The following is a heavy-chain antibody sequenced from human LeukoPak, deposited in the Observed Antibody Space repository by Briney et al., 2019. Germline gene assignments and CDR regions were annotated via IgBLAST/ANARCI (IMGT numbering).Heavy chain of an antibody. CDR2: IYYSGST. J-gene: IGHJ4*02. Sequence: PSETLSLTCTVSGGSISSGGYYWSWIRQHPGKGLEWIGYIYYSGSTYYNPSLKSRVTISVDTSKNQFSLKLSSVTAADTAVYYCARSGGGYYDSSGYPRSFDYWGQGTLVTVSS. CDR1: GGSISSGGYY. CDR3: ARSGGGYYDSSGYPRSFDY. D-gene: IGHD3-22*01. V-gene: IGHV4-31*03.